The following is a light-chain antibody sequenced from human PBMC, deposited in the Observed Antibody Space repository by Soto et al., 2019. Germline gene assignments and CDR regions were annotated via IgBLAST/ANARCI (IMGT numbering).Light chain of an antibody. J-gene: IGLJ1*01. Sequence: QSVLTQPRSVSGSPGQSVTISCTGTSSDVGGYNYVSWYQQHPGKAPKLIIYDVSKRPSGVPDRFSGSKSGNTASLTISGLQPDDEADYHCCSYADNYFYVFGSGTKVTVL. CDR3: CSYADNYFYV. CDR2: DVS. CDR1: SSDVGGYNY. V-gene: IGLV2-11*01.